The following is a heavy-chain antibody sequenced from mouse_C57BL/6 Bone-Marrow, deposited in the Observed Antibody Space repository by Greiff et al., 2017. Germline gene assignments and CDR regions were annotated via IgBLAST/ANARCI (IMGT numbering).Heavy chain of an antibody. Sequence: EVKVVESGGGLVQPGGSLKLSCAASGFTFSDYYMYWVRQTPEKRLEWVAYISNGGGSTYYPDTVKGRFTISRDNAKNTLYLQMSRLKSEDTAMYYCARHYYYGSSPWFAYWGQGTLVTVSA. CDR3: ARHYYYGSSPWFAY. V-gene: IGHV5-12*01. CDR2: ISNGGGST. CDR1: GFTFSDYY. J-gene: IGHJ3*01. D-gene: IGHD1-1*01.